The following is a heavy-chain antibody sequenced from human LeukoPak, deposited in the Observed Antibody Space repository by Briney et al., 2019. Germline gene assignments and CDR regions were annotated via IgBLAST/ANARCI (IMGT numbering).Heavy chain of an antibody. Sequence: GASAKVSCKVSGYTLTALSMHWVRQAPGKGLEWMGGFDPEDGETIYAQKFQGRVTMTEDTSTDTAYKELSSLRSEDTAVYYCATPAGNWNDNFDYWGQGTLVTVSS. CDR1: GYTLTALS. D-gene: IGHD1-1*01. CDR2: FDPEDGET. V-gene: IGHV1-24*01. CDR3: ATPAGNWNDNFDY. J-gene: IGHJ4*02.